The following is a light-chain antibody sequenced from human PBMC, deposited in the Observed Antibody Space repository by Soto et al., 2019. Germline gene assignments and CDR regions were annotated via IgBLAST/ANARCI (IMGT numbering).Light chain of an antibody. CDR2: SAS. CDR1: QSVSSD. J-gene: IGKJ5*01. CDR3: QHRSNWPIT. V-gene: IGKV3-11*01. Sequence: LTQSPSTLSLSPAERATLHCRASQSVSSDLAWYHQKPGQAPRLLIYSASNRATGIPARFSGSGSGTDFTLTISSLEPEDFAVYYCQHRSNWPITFGQGTRLEI.